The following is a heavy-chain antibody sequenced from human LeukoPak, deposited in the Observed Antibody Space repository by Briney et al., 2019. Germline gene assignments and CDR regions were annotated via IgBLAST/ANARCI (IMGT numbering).Heavy chain of an antibody. CDR2: TYYRSKWYN. CDR1: GGSISSYY. Sequence: PSETLSLTCTVSGGSISSYYWNWIRQSPSRGLEWLGRTYYRSKWYNDYAVSVKSRITINPDTSKNQFSLQLNSVTPEDTAVYYCAREGGNTGVWGSYRYYAFDYWGQGTLVTVSS. D-gene: IGHD3-16*02. CDR3: AREGGNTGVWGSYRYYAFDY. J-gene: IGHJ4*02. V-gene: IGHV6-1*01.